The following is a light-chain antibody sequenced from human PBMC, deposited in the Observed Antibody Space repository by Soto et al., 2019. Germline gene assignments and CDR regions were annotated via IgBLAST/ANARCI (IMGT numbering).Light chain of an antibody. CDR3: SSYTTSSTVV. V-gene: IGLV2-14*01. J-gene: IGLJ2*01. CDR2: EVT. Sequence: QSALTQPASVSGSPGQSITISCTGTSSDIGFYNFVSWYQHHPGKAPKLMIFEVTNRPSGVSNRVSGSKSGNTASLTSSGLQSDDEADYYCSSYTTSSTVVFGGGTKLTVL. CDR1: SSDIGFYNF.